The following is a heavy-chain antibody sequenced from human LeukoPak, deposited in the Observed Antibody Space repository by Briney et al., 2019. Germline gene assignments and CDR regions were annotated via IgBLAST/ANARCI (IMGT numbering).Heavy chain of an antibody. CDR3: ARDGTRDGYNPFDY. D-gene: IGHD5-24*01. V-gene: IGHV4-61*02. CDR2: IYTSGST. Sequence: PSQTLSLTCTVSGGSISSGSYYWSWIRQPAGKGLEWIGRIYTSGSTNYNPSLKSRVTISVDRSKNQFPLTLSSVTAADAAVYYCARDGTRDGYNPFDYWGQGTQVTVSS. J-gene: IGHJ4*02. CDR1: GGSISSGSYY.